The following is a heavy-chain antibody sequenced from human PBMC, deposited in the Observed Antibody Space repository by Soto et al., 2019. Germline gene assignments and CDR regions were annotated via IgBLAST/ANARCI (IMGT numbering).Heavy chain of an antibody. V-gene: IGHV3-23*01. J-gene: IGHJ4*02. CDR3: ASCTNGVCYQFDY. Sequence: PGGSLRLSCAASGFTFSSYAMSWVRQAPGKGLEWVSAISGSGGSTYYADSVKGRFTISRDNSKNTLYLQMNSLRAEDTAVYYCASCTNGVCYQFDYWGQGTLVTGSS. CDR2: ISGSGGST. CDR1: GFTFSSYA. D-gene: IGHD2-8*01.